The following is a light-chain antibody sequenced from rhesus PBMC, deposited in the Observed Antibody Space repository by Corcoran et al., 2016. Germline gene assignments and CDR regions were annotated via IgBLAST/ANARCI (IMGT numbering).Light chain of an antibody. CDR1: QNIYSN. Sequence: DIQMTQSPSALSASIGDRVTISCRASQNIYSNLAWYQQNPGKAPKLLIFAVSSLQTGIPSRFSGIGSGTDFTLTINSLQPEDSAAYYCQHYYDNPLSFGGGTKVELK. CDR3: QHYYDNPLS. V-gene: IGKV1S12*01. CDR2: AVS. J-gene: IGKJ4*01.